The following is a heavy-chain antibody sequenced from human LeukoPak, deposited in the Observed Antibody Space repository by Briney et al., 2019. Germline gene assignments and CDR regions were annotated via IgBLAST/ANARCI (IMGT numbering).Heavy chain of an antibody. Sequence: GGSLRLSCAASEFTFSTYSMNWVRQAPGKGLEWVSSISSGSTYIYYADSVKGRFTISRDNAKNSLYLQMNSLRAEDTAVYYCASQSYARFDPWGQGTLVTVSS. CDR1: EFTFSTYS. V-gene: IGHV3-21*01. D-gene: IGHD3-16*01. J-gene: IGHJ5*02. CDR3: ASQSYARFDP. CDR2: ISSGSTYI.